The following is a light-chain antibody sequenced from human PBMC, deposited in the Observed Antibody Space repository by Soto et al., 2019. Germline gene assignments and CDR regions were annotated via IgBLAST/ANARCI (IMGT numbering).Light chain of an antibody. CDR3: QQYATSPYT. V-gene: IGKV3-20*01. CDR2: GAS. CDR1: QSVSSSQ. Sequence: EIVLTQSPGTLSLSPGESATLSCRASQSVSSSQVAWYQLKPGQAPRLLIYGASSRATGIPDRFSGVGSETDFTLTISRLEPEDFAVYYCQQYATSPYTFGQGTKLEIK. J-gene: IGKJ2*01.